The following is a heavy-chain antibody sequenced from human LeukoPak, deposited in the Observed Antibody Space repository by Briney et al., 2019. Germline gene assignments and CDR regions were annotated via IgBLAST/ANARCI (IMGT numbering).Heavy chain of an antibody. V-gene: IGHV1-18*01. D-gene: IGHD3-16*01. CDR3: ARHGGTGPKRDYFDY. CDR2: LSTDNGDT. J-gene: IGHJ4*02. CDR1: GYTFTSYG. Sequence: GASVKVSCEASGYTFTSYGISWVRQAPGQGLEWMGWLSTDNGDTNYAQKLQGRVTMTTDTSTTTAHMELRSLSSDDTAIYYCARHGGTGPKRDYFDYWGPGTLVTVSS.